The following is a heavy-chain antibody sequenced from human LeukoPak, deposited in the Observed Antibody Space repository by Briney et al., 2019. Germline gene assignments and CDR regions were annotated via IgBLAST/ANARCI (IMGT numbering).Heavy chain of an antibody. V-gene: IGHV3-64*01. CDR1: GFTFSSYA. D-gene: IGHD6-13*01. J-gene: IGHJ4*02. CDR3: ARDHEQLVLDY. Sequence: PGGSLRLSCAASGFTFSSYAMHWVRQAPGKGLEYVSAISSNGGSTYYANSVKGRFTISRDNSKNTLYLQMGSLRAGDMAVYYCARDHEQLVLDYWGQGTLVTVSS. CDR2: ISSNGGST.